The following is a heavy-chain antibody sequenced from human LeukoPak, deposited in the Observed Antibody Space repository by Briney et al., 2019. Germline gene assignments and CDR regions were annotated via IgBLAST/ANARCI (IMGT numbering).Heavy chain of an antibody. CDR1: GGSFSGYY. J-gene: IGHJ4*02. V-gene: IGHV4-34*01. Sequence: SETLSLTCAVYGGSFSGYYWSWIRQPPGKGLEWIGEINHSGSTNYNPSLKSRVTISVDTSKNQFSLKLSSVTAADTAVYYCAGGGRGPVDYWGQGTLVTVSS. CDR2: INHSGST. CDR3: AGGGRGPVDY. D-gene: IGHD5-12*01.